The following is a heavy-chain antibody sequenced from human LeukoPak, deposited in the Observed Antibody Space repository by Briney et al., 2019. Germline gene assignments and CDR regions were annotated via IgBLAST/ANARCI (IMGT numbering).Heavy chain of an antibody. CDR1: GGSISSGAYY. V-gene: IGHV4-31*03. D-gene: IGHD4-4*01. J-gene: IGHJ5*02. Sequence: PSQTLSLTCTVSGGSISSGAYYWSWIPQHPGKGLEWIGYIYYSGSPYYNPSLKSRLTISVDTSKNQFSLKLSSVTAADTAVYYCARVSSEDSNFSWFDPWGQGTLVTVSS. CDR2: IYYSGSP. CDR3: ARVSSEDSNFSWFDP.